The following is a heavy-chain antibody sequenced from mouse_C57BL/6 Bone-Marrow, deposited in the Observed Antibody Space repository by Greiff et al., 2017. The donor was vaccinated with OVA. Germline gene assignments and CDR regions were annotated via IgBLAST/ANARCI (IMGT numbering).Heavy chain of an antibody. J-gene: IGHJ2*01. CDR2: ISYDGSN. CDR3: ASGIYDGLFDY. V-gene: IGHV3-6*01. Sequence: EVKVEESGPGLVKPSQSLSLTCSVTGYSITSGYYWNWIRQFPGNKLEWMGYISYDGSNNYNPSLKNRISITRDTSKNQFFLKLNSVTTEDTATYYCASGIYDGLFDYWGQGTTLTVSS. CDR1: GYSITSGYY. D-gene: IGHD2-3*01.